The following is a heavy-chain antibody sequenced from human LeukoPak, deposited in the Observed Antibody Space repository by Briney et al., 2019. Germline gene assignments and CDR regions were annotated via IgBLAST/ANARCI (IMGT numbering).Heavy chain of an antibody. CDR2: TSYDSSNI. J-gene: IGHJ4*02. V-gene: IGHV3-48*04. D-gene: IGHD6-19*01. CDR3: ARAGYSSGRGRYFDY. CDR1: GFDFRLYS. Sequence: QSGGSLRLSCEASGFDFRLYSMNWVRQAPGKGPEWIAYTSYDSSNIYYAESVKGRFTISRDNAKNSLYLQMNSLRAEDTAVYYCARAGYSSGRGRYFDYWGQRTLVTVSS.